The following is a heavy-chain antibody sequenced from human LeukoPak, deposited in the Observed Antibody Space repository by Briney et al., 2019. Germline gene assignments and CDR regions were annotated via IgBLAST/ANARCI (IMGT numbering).Heavy chain of an antibody. CDR2: INHSGST. D-gene: IGHD3-3*01. Sequence: PSETLSLTCAVSGGSISSGGYYWSWIRQPPGKGLEWIGEINHSGSTNYNPSLKSRVTISVDTSKNQFSLKLSSVTAADTAVYYCARGLDYDFWSGSFDYWGQGTLVTVSS. V-gene: IGHV4-34*01. CDR3: ARGLDYDFWSGSFDY. CDR1: GGSISSGGYY. J-gene: IGHJ4*02.